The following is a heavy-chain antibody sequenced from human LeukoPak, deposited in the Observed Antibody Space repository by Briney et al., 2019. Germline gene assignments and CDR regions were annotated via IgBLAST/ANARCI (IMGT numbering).Heavy chain of an antibody. V-gene: IGHV1-2*02. CDR1: GYTFTGNY. D-gene: IGHD3-10*01. J-gene: IGHJ5*02. CDR3: ARDRITMVRGVQNWFDP. Sequence: GASVKVSCKTSGYTFTGNYIHWLRQAPGQGLEWMGWINPDSGDTSYAQKFQGRVTMTRDTSTSTVYMELSSLRSEDTAVYYCARDRITMVRGVQNWFDPWGQGTLVTVSS. CDR2: INPDSGDT.